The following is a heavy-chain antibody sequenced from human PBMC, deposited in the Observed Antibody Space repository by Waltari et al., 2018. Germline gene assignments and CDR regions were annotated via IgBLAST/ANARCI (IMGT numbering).Heavy chain of an antibody. CDR1: GGSISSGSYY. Sequence: QVQLQESGPGLVKPSQTLSLTCTVSGGSISSGSYYWSWIRQPAGKGLEWIGRIYTSGSTNYNPSLKIRVTISVDTSKNQFSLKLSSVTAADTAVYYCARAPYDILTGYPPYYFDYWGQGTLVTVSS. CDR2: IYTSGST. D-gene: IGHD3-9*01. J-gene: IGHJ4*02. CDR3: ARAPYDILTGYPPYYFDY. V-gene: IGHV4-61*02.